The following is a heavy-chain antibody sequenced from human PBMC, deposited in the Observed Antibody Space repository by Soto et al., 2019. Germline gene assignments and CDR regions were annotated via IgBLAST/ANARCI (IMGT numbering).Heavy chain of an antibody. CDR2: IYYSGST. CDR3: ARKWFGEPNWFDP. Sequence: SETLSLTCTVSGGSISSSSYYWGWIRQPPGKGLEWIGSIYYSGSTYYNPSLKSRVTISVDTSKNQFSLKLSSVTAADTAVYYCARKWFGEPNWFDPWGQGTLVTVSS. V-gene: IGHV4-39*01. J-gene: IGHJ5*02. CDR1: GGSISSSSYY. D-gene: IGHD3-10*01.